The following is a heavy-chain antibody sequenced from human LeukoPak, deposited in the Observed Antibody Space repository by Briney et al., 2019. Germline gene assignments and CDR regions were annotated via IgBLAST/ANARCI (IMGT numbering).Heavy chain of an antibody. Sequence: VASVKVSCKASGYTFTSHGISWLRQAPGQGLVWMGWISAYNGATNYAQKVKGRVTLTTDPSTSTAYMEVRSLRSDDTAVYYCARSLPSLGYSYGFSDYWGQGTLVTVSS. CDR2: ISAYNGAT. V-gene: IGHV1-18*01. J-gene: IGHJ4*02. CDR1: GYTFTSHG. CDR3: ARSLPSLGYSYGFSDY. D-gene: IGHD5-18*01.